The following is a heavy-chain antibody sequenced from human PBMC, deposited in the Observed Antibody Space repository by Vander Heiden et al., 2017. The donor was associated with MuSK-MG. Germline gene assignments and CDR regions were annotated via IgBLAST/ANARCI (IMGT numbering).Heavy chain of an antibody. CDR3: AGHGGPDYDDSSGYYHY. J-gene: IGHJ4*02. D-gene: IGHD3-22*01. CDR2: IIPIFGTA. CDR1: GGPFSSYA. V-gene: IGHV1-69*06. Sequence: QVQLVQSGAEVKKPGSSVKVSCKASGGPFSSYAISWVRQAPGQGLEWMGGIIPIFGTANYAQKFQGRVTITADKSTSTAYMELSSLRSEDTAVYYCAGHGGPDYDDSSGYYHYWGQGTLVTVSS.